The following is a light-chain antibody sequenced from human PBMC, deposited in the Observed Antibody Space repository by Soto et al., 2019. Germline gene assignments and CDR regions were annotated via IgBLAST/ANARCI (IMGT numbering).Light chain of an antibody. CDR1: QSVGSN. V-gene: IGKV3-15*01. Sequence: ETVMTQSPATLSVSPGEGVTLCCRASQSVGSNLAWYQQKPGQAPRLLIYGASTRASGIPPRYSGSGSGTEFTLTISSLQSEDFALYDSHQYNDWPPGLTFGGGTKVDIK. CDR2: GAS. J-gene: IGKJ4*01. CDR3: HQYNDWPPGLT.